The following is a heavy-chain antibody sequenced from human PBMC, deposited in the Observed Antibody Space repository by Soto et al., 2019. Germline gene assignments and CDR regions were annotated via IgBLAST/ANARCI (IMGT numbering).Heavy chain of an antibody. Sequence: SETLSLTCAVSGGSISSGGYSWSWIRQPPGKGLEWIGYIYHSVSTYYNPSLKSRVTISVDRSKNQFSLRLGSVTAADTAVYYFARGGGGGPHYYGMDVWGQGTTVTVSS. D-gene: IGHD2-15*01. J-gene: IGHJ6*02. CDR2: IYHSVST. CDR3: ARGGGGGPHYYGMDV. V-gene: IGHV4-30-2*01. CDR1: GGSISSGGYS.